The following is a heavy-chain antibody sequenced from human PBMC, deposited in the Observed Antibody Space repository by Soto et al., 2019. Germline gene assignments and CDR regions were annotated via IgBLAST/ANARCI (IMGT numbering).Heavy chain of an antibody. J-gene: IGHJ5*01. CDR3: ATDPGGPPLHRFHS. D-gene: IGHD3-16*01. V-gene: IGHV4-31*03. Sequence: PSETLSLTCTVSGGSLRDYGHFWTWIRQRPGSGLEWIGYTSYTGVTYYSPSLQSRISISVDTSKNQFSLTLNSVTAADTAVYYCATDPGGPPLHRFHSWGHGTLVTVSS. CDR2: TSYTGVT. CDR1: GGSLRDYGHF.